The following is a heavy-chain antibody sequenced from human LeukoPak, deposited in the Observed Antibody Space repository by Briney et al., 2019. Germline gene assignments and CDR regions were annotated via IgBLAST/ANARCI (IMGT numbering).Heavy chain of an antibody. V-gene: IGHV3-30*18. CDR3: AKTLRGWYHGSYFDY. CDR1: GFTFSSHG. Sequence: GGSLRLSCAASGFTFSSHGMHWVRQAPGKGLEWVAVISYDGSNKYYADSVKGRFTISRDNSKNTLYLQMNSLRAEDTAVYYCAKTLRGWYHGSYFDYWGQGTLVTVSS. D-gene: IGHD6-19*01. CDR2: ISYDGSNK. J-gene: IGHJ4*02.